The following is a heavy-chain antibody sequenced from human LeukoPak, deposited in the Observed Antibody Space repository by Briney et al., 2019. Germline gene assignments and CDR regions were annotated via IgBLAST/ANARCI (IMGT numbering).Heavy chain of an antibody. D-gene: IGHD6-13*01. Sequence: KPSETLSLTCAVSGGSISSSNWWSWVRQPPGKGLEWIGEIYHSGSTNYNPSLKSRVTISVDKSKNQFSLKLSSVTAADTAVHYCARGESSSWYPQLDWGQGTLVTVSS. CDR1: GGSISSSNW. V-gene: IGHV4-4*02. CDR3: ARGESSSWYPQLD. CDR2: IYHSGST. J-gene: IGHJ4*02.